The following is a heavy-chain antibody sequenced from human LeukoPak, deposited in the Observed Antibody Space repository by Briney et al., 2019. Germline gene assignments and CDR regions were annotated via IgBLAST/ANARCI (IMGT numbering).Heavy chain of an antibody. CDR2: ISDSGDST. Sequence: GGSLRLSCAASGFTFSSYAMSWVRQAPGKGLEWVSGISDSGDSTYYTDSVKGRFTISRDNSKNTLYLQMNSLRAEDTAVYYCAKVFGNDGVYWGQGTLVTVSS. CDR3: AKVFGNDGVY. D-gene: IGHD1-1*01. J-gene: IGHJ4*02. V-gene: IGHV3-23*01. CDR1: GFTFSSYA.